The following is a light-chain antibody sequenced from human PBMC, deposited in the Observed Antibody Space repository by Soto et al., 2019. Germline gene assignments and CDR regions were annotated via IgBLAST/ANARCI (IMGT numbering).Light chain of an antibody. Sequence: EIVLTQSPATLSLSPGERAILSCRASQSVSSYLAWYQQNPGQAPRLLIYDASNRATGIPARFSGSGSGTDFTLTISSLEPDDFAVYYCQQRSDWPSTFGGGTKVQIK. CDR3: QQRSDWPST. CDR2: DAS. CDR1: QSVSSY. J-gene: IGKJ4*01. V-gene: IGKV3-11*01.